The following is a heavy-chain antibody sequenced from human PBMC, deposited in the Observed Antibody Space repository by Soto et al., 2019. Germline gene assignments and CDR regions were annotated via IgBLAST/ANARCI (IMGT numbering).Heavy chain of an antibody. CDR1: GGTFSSYA. CDR3: ARIPGNQYYYDSSGFNNWFDP. V-gene: IGHV1-69*13. CDR2: IIPIFGTA. D-gene: IGHD3-22*01. Sequence: GASVKVSCKASGGTFSSYAINWVRQAPGQGLEWMGGIIPIFGTANYAQKFQGRVTITADESTSTADMELSSLRSEDTAVYYCARIPGNQYYYDSSGFNNWFDPWGQGTLVTVSS. J-gene: IGHJ5*02.